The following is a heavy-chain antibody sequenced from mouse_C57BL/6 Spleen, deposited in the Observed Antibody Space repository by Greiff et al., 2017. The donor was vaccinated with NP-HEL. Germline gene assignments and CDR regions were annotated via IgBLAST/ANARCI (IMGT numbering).Heavy chain of an antibody. D-gene: IGHD3-2*02. J-gene: IGHJ3*01. Sequence: VQLKQSGPELVKPGASVKISCKASGYAFSSSWMNWVKQRPGKGLEWIGRIYPGDGDTNYNGKFKGKATLTADKSSSTAYMQLSSLTSEDSAVYFCAPQTAQAFAYWGQGTLVTVSA. CDR1: GYAFSSSW. CDR3: APQTAQAFAY. CDR2: IYPGDGDT. V-gene: IGHV1-82*01.